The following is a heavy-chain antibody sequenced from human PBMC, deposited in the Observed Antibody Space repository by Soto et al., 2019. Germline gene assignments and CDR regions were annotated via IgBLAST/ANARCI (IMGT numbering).Heavy chain of an antibody. V-gene: IGHV5-51*01. D-gene: IGHD3-22*01. CDR3: AFHYDSSGYYLGPRDAFDI. J-gene: IGHJ3*02. Sequence: SSSSYYWGWIRQPPGKGLEWMGIIYPGDSDTRYSPSFQGQVTISADKSISTAYLQWSSLKASDTAMYYCAFHYDSSGYYLGPRDAFDIWGQGTMVTVSS. CDR2: IYPGDSDT. CDR1: SSSSYY.